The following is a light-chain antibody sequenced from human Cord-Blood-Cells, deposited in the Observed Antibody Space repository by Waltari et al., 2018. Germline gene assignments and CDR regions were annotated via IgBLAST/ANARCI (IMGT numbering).Light chain of an antibody. J-gene: IGLJ2*01. CDR2: DVS. V-gene: IGLV2-14*01. CDR1: SSDVGGYNY. CDR3: SSYTSSSTVV. Sequence: QSSLTQPASGSGSPGQSTTISCTGTSSDVGGYNYVSWYQQHPGKAPKLMIYDVSNRPSGVSNRFSGSKSGNMASLTISGLQAEDEADYYCSSYTSSSTVVFGGGTKLTVL.